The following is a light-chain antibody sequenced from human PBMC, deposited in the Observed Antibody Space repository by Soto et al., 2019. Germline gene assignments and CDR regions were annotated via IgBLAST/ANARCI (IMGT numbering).Light chain of an antibody. J-gene: IGKJ1*01. CDR2: GAS. CDR3: QQYNNWPPT. Sequence: ETVMTKSPATLSVSPGERATLSCRASQSVSSNLAWYQQKPGQAPRLLIYGASTRATGIPARFSGSGSGTEFTLTISSLQSEDFAVYYCQQYNNWPPTFGQGTKVDIK. CDR1: QSVSSN. V-gene: IGKV3-15*01.